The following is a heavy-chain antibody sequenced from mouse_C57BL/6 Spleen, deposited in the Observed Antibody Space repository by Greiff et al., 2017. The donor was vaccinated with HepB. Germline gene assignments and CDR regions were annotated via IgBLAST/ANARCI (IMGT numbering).Heavy chain of an antibody. V-gene: IGHV1-4*01. D-gene: IGHD4-1*01. CDR3: ARRVWDLYYFDY. Sequence: QVQLKQSGAELARPGASVKMSCKASGYTFTSYTMHWVKQRPGQGLEWIGYINPSSGYTKYNQKFKDKATLTADKSSSTAYMQLSSLTSEDSAVYYCARRVWDLYYFDYWGQGTTLTVSS. J-gene: IGHJ2*01. CDR2: INPSSGYT. CDR1: GYTFTSYT.